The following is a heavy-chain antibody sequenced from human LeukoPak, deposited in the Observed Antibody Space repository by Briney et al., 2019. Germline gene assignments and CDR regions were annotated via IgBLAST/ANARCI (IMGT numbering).Heavy chain of an antibody. CDR1: GYTFTSYD. Sequence: ASVKVSCKASGYTFTSYDINWVRQATGQGLERMGWMNPNSGNTGYAQKFQGRVTMTRNTSISTAYMELSSLRSEDTAVYYCARGRAAARITIFGVATYNWFDPWGQGTLVTVSS. V-gene: IGHV1-8*01. D-gene: IGHD3-3*01. J-gene: IGHJ5*02. CDR3: ARGRAAARITIFGVATYNWFDP. CDR2: MNPNSGNT.